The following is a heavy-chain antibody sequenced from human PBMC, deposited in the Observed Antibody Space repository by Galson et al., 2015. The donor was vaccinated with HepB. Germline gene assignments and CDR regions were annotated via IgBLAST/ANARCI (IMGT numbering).Heavy chain of an antibody. CDR1: GFTFSHYA. V-gene: IGHV3-30-3*01. Sequence: LSCAVSGFTFSHYAMHWVRQAPGKGLEWVSLISYDGSNKYNADSVKGRFTISRDNSKNTLYLQMNSLRAEDTAVYYCARDHGSLAVAGSPPFDYWGQGTLVTVSS. D-gene: IGHD6-19*01. J-gene: IGHJ4*02. CDR2: ISYDGSNK. CDR3: ARDHGSLAVAGSPPFDY.